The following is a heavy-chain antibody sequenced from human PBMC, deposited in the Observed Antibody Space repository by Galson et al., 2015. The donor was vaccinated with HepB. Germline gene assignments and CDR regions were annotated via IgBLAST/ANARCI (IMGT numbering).Heavy chain of an antibody. J-gene: IGHJ4*02. CDR3: ARDGYYSDSSGYCFDS. CDR2: MNPSGGST. Sequence: SVKVSCKASGYTFTSYFMHWVRQAPGQGLEWMGIMNPSGGSTGYAQKFQGRVTMTRDTSTSTVYMDLTSLTSEDTAVYYCARDGYYSDSSGYCFDSWGQGTLVTVSS. D-gene: IGHD3-22*01. CDR1: GYTFTSYF. V-gene: IGHV1-46*01.